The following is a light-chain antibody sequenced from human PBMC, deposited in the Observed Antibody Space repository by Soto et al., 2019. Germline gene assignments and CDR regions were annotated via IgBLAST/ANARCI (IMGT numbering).Light chain of an antibody. CDR1: QTISSW. Sequence: DIQMTQSPSTLSGSVGDRVTITCRASQTISSWLAWYQQKPGKAPKLLIYKASSLESGVPSRFSGSGSGTEFTLTISSLQPDDCATYYCQQYNSYSHLTFGGGTKVDIK. J-gene: IGKJ4*01. CDR3: QQYNSYSHLT. CDR2: KAS. V-gene: IGKV1-5*03.